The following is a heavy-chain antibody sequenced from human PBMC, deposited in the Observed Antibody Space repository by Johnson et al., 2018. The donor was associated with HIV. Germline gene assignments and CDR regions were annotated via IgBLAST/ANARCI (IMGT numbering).Heavy chain of an antibody. Sequence: VQLLESGGGLVQPGGSLRLSCAASGFTFSSYATSWVRQATGKGLEWVGRIKRKTDGGTTDYATPVKGRFTISRDDSNNTLYLQMNSLKSEDTAIYYCTTDLAAVGNGAFDIWCQGTMVTVSS. CDR3: TTDLAAVGNGAFDI. CDR1: GFTFSSYA. CDR2: IKRKTDGGTT. V-gene: IGHV3-15*01. D-gene: IGHD6-13*01. J-gene: IGHJ3*02.